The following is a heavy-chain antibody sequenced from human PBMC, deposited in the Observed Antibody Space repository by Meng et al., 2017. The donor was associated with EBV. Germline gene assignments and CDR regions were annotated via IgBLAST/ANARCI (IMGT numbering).Heavy chain of an antibody. CDR1: GFSRSTRGVG. V-gene: IGHV2-5*02. J-gene: IGHJ4*02. CDR2: IYWDDDK. CDR3: ARIIAARPFDY. Sequence: HIPLNDSGPTLVKPTQTLTLTCTFSGFSRSTRGVGVGWIRQPPGKALEWLALIYWDDDKRYSPSLKSRLTITKDTSKNQVVLTMTNMDPVDAATYYCARIIAARPFDYWGQGTLVTVSS. D-gene: IGHD6-6*01.